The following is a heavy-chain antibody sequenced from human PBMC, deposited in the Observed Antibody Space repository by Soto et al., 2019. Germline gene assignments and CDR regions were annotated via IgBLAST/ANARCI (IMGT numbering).Heavy chain of an antibody. CDR1: GGSISSSSYY. D-gene: IGHD2-15*01. J-gene: IGHJ4*02. CDR3: ARANYMAVVVVMYYFDY. CDR2: IYYSGST. Sequence: SETLSLTCTVSGGSISSSSYYWGWIRQPPGKGLEWIGSIYYSGSTYYNPSLKSRVTISVDTSKTQFSLKLRSVTAADTAVYYCARANYMAVVVVMYYFDYWGQGTLVTVSS. V-gene: IGHV4-39*01.